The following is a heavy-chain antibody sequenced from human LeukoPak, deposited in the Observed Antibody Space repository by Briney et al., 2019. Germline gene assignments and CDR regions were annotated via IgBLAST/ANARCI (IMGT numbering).Heavy chain of an antibody. Sequence: GGSLRLSCAVSGFTFSSHWMSWVRQAPGKGLEWVANIKQDGSEKYYVDSVKGRFTISRDNAKNSLYLQMNSLRAEDTAVYYCASGVRGVAKAPRSPCWGQGILVTAAS. CDR2: IKQDGSEK. D-gene: IGHD3-10*02. J-gene: IGHJ4*02. V-gene: IGHV3-7*01. CDR3: ASGVRGVAKAPRSPC. CDR1: GFTFSSHW.